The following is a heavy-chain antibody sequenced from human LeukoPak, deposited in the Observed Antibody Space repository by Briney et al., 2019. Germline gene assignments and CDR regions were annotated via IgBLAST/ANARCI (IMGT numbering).Heavy chain of an antibody. J-gene: IGHJ5*02. CDR1: GYTFTNYD. V-gene: IGHV1-8*01. CDR2: MNSNSGNT. D-gene: IGHD3-9*01. CDR3: ARGVTYYDILTGYRSSHFHP. Sequence: GASVKVSCKASGYTFTNYDIMWVRQATGQGPEWMGWMNSNSGNTGYAQKFQGRVTMTRNTSISTAYMELSSLRSEDTAVYYCARGVTYYDILTGYRSSHFHPWGQGTLVTVSS.